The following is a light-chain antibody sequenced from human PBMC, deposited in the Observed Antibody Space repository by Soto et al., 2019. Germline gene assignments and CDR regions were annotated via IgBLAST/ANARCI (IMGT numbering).Light chain of an antibody. CDR2: DAS. CDR1: QSISRW. CDR3: QQYDSYPYT. Sequence: DIQMTQSPSTLSASVGDRVTITCSASQSISRWSAWYQQKPGKAPKLLIYDASSLQSGVPSRFSGGGSGTELTLTISSLQPDDFATYYCQQYDSYPYTFGQGTKVDIK. J-gene: IGKJ2*01. V-gene: IGKV1-5*01.